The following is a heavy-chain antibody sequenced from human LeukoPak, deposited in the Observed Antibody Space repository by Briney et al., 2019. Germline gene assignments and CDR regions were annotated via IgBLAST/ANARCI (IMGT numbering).Heavy chain of an antibody. D-gene: IGHD3-22*01. CDR2: INHSGST. CDR3: AYYDSSGYHEDYGMDV. CDR1: GGSFSGYY. V-gene: IGHV4-34*01. Sequence: PSETLSPTCAVYGGSFSGYYWSWIRQPPGKGLEWIGEINHSGSTNYNPSLKSRVTISVDTSKNQFSLKLSSVTAADTAVYYCAYYDSSGYHEDYGMDVWGQGTTVTVSS. J-gene: IGHJ6*02.